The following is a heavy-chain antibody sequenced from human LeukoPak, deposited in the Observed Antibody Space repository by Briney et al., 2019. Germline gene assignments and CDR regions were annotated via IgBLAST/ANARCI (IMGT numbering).Heavy chain of an antibody. Sequence: PGGSLRLSCAASGFSFNNYWMHWVRQAPGKGRLWVSRINTDESSRSYADSVKGRFTISRDNAKNTLFLKMNSLRVEDTAVYYCARDGYCSGGRCYGMDVWGLGTTVTVSS. J-gene: IGHJ6*02. CDR2: INTDESSR. D-gene: IGHD2-15*01. CDR1: GFSFNNYW. CDR3: ARDGYCSGGRCYGMDV. V-gene: IGHV3-74*01.